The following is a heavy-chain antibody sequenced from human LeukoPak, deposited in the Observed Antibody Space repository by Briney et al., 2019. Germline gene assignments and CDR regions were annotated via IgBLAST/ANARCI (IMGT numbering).Heavy chain of an antibody. Sequence: SVKVSCKASGGTFSSYAISWVRQAPGQGLEWMGRIIPIFGTANYAQKFQGRVTITTDESTSTAYMELSSLRSEDTAVYYCARGPPDLSGYSDYWGQGTPVTVSS. CDR3: ARGPPDLSGYSDY. CDR1: GGTFSSYA. J-gene: IGHJ4*02. V-gene: IGHV1-69*05. CDR2: IIPIFGTA. D-gene: IGHD3-22*01.